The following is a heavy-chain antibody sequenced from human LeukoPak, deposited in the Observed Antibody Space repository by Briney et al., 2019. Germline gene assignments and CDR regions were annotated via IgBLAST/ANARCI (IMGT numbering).Heavy chain of an antibody. V-gene: IGHV4-39*01. D-gene: IGHD3-22*01. Sequence: SETLSLTCTVSGGSISSSSYYWGWIRQPPGKGLEWIGSIYYSGSTYYNPSLESRVTISVDTSKNQFSLKLSSVTAADTAVYYCARSYDSSGYYYGNWGQGTLVTVSS. J-gene: IGHJ4*02. CDR1: GGSISSSSYY. CDR2: IYYSGST. CDR3: ARSYDSSGYYYGN.